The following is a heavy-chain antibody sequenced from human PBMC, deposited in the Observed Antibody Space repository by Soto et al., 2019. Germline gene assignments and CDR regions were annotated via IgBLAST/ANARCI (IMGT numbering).Heavy chain of an antibody. CDR3: ARDRAISSGWSPVETYYYYYYMDV. CDR2: MNPNSGNT. J-gene: IGHJ6*03. Sequence: ASVKVSCKASGYTFTSYDINWVRQATGQGLEWMGWMNPNSGNTGYAQKFQGRVTMTRNTSISTAYMELSSLRSEDTAVYYCARDRAISSGWSPVETYYYYYYMDVWGKGTTVTVSS. D-gene: IGHD6-19*01. CDR1: GYTFTSYD. V-gene: IGHV1-8*01.